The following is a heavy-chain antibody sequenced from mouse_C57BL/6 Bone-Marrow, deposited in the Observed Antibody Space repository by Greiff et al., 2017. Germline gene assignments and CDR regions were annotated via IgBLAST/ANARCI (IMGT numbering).Heavy chain of an antibody. CDR2: ISSGGSYT. CDR3: GGHDGFYCYAMDY. CDR1: GYTFTSYG. D-gene: IGHD2-3*01. Sequence: EVQLMESGGDLVKPGASLKLSCAASGYTFTSYGMSWVRQTPDKRLEWVATISSGGSYTYYPDRVKGRSTISRDNAYNTLYMQLSSLKSEDAAMDDCGGHDGFYCYAMDYWGQGTSVTVSS. V-gene: IGHV5-6*01. J-gene: IGHJ4*01.